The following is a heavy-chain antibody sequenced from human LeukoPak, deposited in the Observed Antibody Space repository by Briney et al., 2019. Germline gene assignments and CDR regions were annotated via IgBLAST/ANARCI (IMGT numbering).Heavy chain of an antibody. V-gene: IGHV3-33*01. D-gene: IGHD6-19*01. CDR3: ARSNSSGWYDY. J-gene: IGHJ4*02. CDR2: IWYDGSNK. Sequence: PGRSLRLSCAASGFTFSSYGMHWVRRAPGKGLEWVAVIWYDGSNKYYADSVKGRFTISRDNAKNTLYLQMNSLRAEDTAVYYCARSNSSGWYDYWGQGTLVTVSS. CDR1: GFTFSSYG.